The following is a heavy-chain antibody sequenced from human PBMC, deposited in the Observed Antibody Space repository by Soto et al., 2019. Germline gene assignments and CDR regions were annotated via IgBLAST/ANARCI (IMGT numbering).Heavy chain of an antibody. Sequence: ASVKVSCKASGYTFTSYGISWVRQAPGQGLEWMGWISAYNGNTNYAQKLQGRVTMTTDTSTSTAYMELRSLRSDDTAVYYCARDPSSFLQGAFDIWGQGTMVTVSS. V-gene: IGHV1-18*01. CDR2: ISAYNGNT. D-gene: IGHD3-3*02. J-gene: IGHJ3*02. CDR1: GYTFTSYG. CDR3: ARDPSSFLQGAFDI.